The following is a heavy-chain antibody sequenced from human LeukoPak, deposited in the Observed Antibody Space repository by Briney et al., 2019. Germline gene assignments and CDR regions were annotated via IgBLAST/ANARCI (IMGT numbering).Heavy chain of an antibody. Sequence: GGSLRLSCTASGFTFGDHAMSWVRQAPGKGLEWVGIIRSKAYGGTTEYAASVKGRFTISRDDSKSIAYLQMNSLRTEDTAVYYCARAAAGLFNYYFDYWGQGTLVTVSS. CDR1: GFTFGDHA. V-gene: IGHV3-49*04. D-gene: IGHD6-13*01. CDR3: ARAAAGLFNYYFDY. CDR2: IRSKAYGGTT. J-gene: IGHJ4*02.